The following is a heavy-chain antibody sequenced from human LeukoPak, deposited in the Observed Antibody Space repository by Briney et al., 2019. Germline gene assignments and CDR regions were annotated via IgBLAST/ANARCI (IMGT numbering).Heavy chain of an antibody. CDR1: GFTFSSYS. Sequence: GGSLRLSCAASGFTFSSYSMNRVRQAPGKGLEWVSSISSSSSYIYYADSVKGRFTISRDNAKNSLYLQMNSLRAEDTAAYYCAKGRAIEAFDIWGQGTMVTVSS. CDR3: AKGRAIEAFDI. J-gene: IGHJ3*02. D-gene: IGHD3-22*01. V-gene: IGHV3-21*01. CDR2: ISSSSSYI.